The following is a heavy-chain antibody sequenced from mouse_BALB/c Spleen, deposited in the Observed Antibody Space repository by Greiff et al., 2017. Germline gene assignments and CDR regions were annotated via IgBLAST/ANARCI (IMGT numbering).Heavy chain of an antibody. J-gene: IGHJ2*01. CDR3: ARGRNFDY. Sequence: QVQLKQSGAELVRPGVSVKISCKGSGYTFTDYAMHWVKQSHAKSLEWIGVISTYYGDASYNQKFKGKATMTVDKSSSTAYMELARLTSEDSAIYYCARGRNFDYWGQGTTLTVSP. CDR2: ISTYYGDA. V-gene: IGHV1S137*01. CDR1: GYTFTDYA.